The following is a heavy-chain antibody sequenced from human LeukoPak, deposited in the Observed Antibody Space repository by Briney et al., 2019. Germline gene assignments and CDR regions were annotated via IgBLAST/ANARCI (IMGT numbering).Heavy chain of an antibody. V-gene: IGHV3-11*04. CDR3: AKDNRRRTRSWAY. Sequence: GGPLRLSCAASGFTFSDYYMSWIRQAPGKGLEWASDISYSGSTIYYADSVKGRFTISRDTSKNTLYLQMSSLRVEDTAVYFCAKDNRRRTRSWAYWGQGTLVTVSS. CDR2: ISYSGSTI. D-gene: IGHD1-14*01. J-gene: IGHJ4*02. CDR1: GFTFSDYY.